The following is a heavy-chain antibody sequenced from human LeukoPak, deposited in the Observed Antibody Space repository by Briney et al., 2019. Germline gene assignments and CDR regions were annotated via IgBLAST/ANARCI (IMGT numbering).Heavy chain of an antibody. CDR3: ARSYSNHLFGMDV. Sequence: GGSLRLSCAASGFTVSSYDMTWVRQAPGKGLEWVSVIYSGGSTYYADSVKGRVAISRDNSKNTVFLQMNSVRAEDTAVYYCARSYSNHLFGMDVWGQGTTVTVSS. CDR2: IYSGGST. J-gene: IGHJ6*02. V-gene: IGHV3-66*01. D-gene: IGHD4-11*01. CDR1: GFTVSSYD.